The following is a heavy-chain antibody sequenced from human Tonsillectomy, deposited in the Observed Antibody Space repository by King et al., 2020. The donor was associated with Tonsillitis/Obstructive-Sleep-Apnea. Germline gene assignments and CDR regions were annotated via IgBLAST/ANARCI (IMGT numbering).Heavy chain of an antibody. CDR3: AKEQGSSRYYFDY. Sequence: VQLVESGGGLVQPGGSLRLSCEASGFTFSSYAMSWVRQAPGKGLEWVSSITGSDKRTHYADSVKGRFTISRDNSKNTLYLQTIGLRAEDTAVYYCAKEQGSSRYYFDYWGQGPLVTVSS. CDR1: GFTFSSYA. CDR2: ITGSDKRT. V-gene: IGHV3-23*04. D-gene: IGHD6-13*01. J-gene: IGHJ4*02.